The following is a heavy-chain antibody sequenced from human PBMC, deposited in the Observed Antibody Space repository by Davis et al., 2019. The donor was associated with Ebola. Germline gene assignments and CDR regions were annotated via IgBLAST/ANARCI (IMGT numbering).Heavy chain of an antibody. J-gene: IGHJ6*02. CDR2: IYYSGST. CDR3: ARGPDCSGGSCYSLRYYYGMDV. CDR1: GGSISSSSYY. Sequence: SETLSLTCTVSGGSISSSSYYWGWIRQPPGKGLEWIGSIYYSGSTNYNPSLKSRVTISVDTSKNQFSLKLSSVTAADTAVYYCARGPDCSGGSCYSLRYYYGMDVWGQGTTVTVSS. V-gene: IGHV4-39*07. D-gene: IGHD2-15*01.